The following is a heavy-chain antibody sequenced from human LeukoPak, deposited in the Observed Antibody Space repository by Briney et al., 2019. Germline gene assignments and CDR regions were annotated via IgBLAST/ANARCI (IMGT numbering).Heavy chain of an antibody. CDR3: ARSRWLDAFDY. CDR2: INSDGSTT. CDR1: GFTFSSYW. J-gene: IGHJ4*02. D-gene: IGHD6-19*01. Sequence: GSLRLSCAASGFTFSSYWMHWVRQAPGKGLVWVSRINSDGSTTSYADSVKGRFTISRDNAKNTLYLQMNSLRADDTAVYYCARSRWLDAFDYWGQGTLVTVSS. V-gene: IGHV3-74*01.